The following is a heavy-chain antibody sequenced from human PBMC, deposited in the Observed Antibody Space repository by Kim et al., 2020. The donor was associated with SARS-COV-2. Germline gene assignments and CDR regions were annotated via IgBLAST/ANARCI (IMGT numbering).Heavy chain of an antibody. CDR3: ARDGGSSSVYFDY. J-gene: IGHJ4*02. Sequence: YNPSLKSRVTISVDTSKNQFSLKLSSVTAADTAVYYCARDGGSSSVYFDYWGQGTLVTVSS. D-gene: IGHD6-6*01. V-gene: IGHV4-31*02.